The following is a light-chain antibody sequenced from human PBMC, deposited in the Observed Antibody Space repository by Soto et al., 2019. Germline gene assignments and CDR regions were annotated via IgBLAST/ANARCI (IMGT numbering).Light chain of an antibody. CDR2: LGS. Sequence: DIVMTQSPLSLPVTPGEPASISCRYSQSLLHSNGYNYLDWYLQKSGQSPQLLIYLGSNRASGVPDRFSGSGSGTDFTLKISRVEAEDVGVYYCMQALQTPRTFGQGTKVEIK. CDR3: MQALQTPRT. CDR1: QSLLHSNGYNY. J-gene: IGKJ1*01. V-gene: IGKV2-28*01.